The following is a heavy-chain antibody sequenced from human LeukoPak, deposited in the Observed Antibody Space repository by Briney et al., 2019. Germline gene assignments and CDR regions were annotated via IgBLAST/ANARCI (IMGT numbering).Heavy chain of an antibody. Sequence: LSGGSLRLSCAASGFTFSRYWMSWVRQAPGKGLEWVANIKEDGTVKHYVESVKGRFTISRDNAKNSLYLQMNSLRAEDTAVYYCAASITMFDYWGQGTLVTVSS. D-gene: IGHD3-10*01. J-gene: IGHJ4*02. CDR3: AASITMFDY. CDR1: GFTFSRYW. CDR2: IKEDGTVK. V-gene: IGHV3-7*02.